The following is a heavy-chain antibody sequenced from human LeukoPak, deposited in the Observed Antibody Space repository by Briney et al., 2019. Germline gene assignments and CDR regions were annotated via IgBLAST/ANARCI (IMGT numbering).Heavy chain of an antibody. Sequence: GESLKISCRTSGYSFTNYWVGWVRQMPGKGLEWIGGIYPGDSDTRYSPSFQGQVTISADKSITTAYLQWSSLKASDSAIYYCSRSAGNSGRYLEVWGRGTLVTVSS. D-gene: IGHD4-23*01. V-gene: IGHV5-51*01. CDR2: IYPGDSDT. CDR1: GYSFTNYW. J-gene: IGHJ2*01. CDR3: SRSAGNSGRYLEV.